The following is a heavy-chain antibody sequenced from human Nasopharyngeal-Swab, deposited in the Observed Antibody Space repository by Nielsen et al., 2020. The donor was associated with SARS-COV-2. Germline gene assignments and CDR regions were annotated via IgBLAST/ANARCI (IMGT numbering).Heavy chain of an antibody. V-gene: IGHV3-23*01. D-gene: IGHD1/OR15-1a*01. J-gene: IGHJ4*02. CDR3: ARDKEHGYFDY. CDR1: GFTFSSYA. CDR2: ISGSGGST. Sequence: GESLKISCAASGFTFSSYAMSWVRQAPGKGLEWVSAISGSGGSTYYADSVKGRFTISRDNSKNSLYLQMNSLRDEDTAVYYCARDKEHGYFDYWGQGTLVTVSS.